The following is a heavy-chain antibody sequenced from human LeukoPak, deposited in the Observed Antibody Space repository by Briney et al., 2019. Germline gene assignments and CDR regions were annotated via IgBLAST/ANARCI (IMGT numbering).Heavy chain of an antibody. V-gene: IGHV1-69*05. CDR2: IIPIFGTA. CDR3: ARVQGSDTSGSFDH. D-gene: IGHD1-26*01. Sequence: SVKVSCKASGGTFSSYAISWVRQAPGQGLEWMGGIIPIFGTANYAQKFQGRVTITTDESTSTAYMELTSLKFEDTAVYYCARVQGSDTSGSFDHWGQGTLVTVSS. CDR1: GGTFSSYA. J-gene: IGHJ4*02.